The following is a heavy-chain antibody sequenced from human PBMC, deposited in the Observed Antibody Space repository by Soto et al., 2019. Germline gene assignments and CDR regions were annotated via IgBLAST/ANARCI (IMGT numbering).Heavy chain of an antibody. J-gene: IGHJ4*02. V-gene: IGHV4-39*01. D-gene: IGHD6-19*01. CDR1: GDSISSSSYY. Sequence: QLQLQESGPGLVKPSETLSLTCTVSGDSISSSSYYWGWFRQPPGKGLEWIGNIYYSGTAYYTPSLKSRVAISVDTSKNQFSLKLSSVTAADTAVFYCARLSRRASVPGGYWGQGTLVTVSS. CDR3: ARLSRRASVPGGY. CDR2: IYYSGTA.